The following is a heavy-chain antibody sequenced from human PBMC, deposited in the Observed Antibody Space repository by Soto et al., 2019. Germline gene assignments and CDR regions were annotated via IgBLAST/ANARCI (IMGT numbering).Heavy chain of an antibody. D-gene: IGHD3-22*01. Sequence: SVKVSCKASGGTLSSYAISWVRQAPGQGLEWMGGVIPIFGTANYAQKFQGRVTITADESTSTAYMELSSLRSEDTAVYYCARAPLYYYDSSGPPPLDYWGQGTLVTVSS. V-gene: IGHV1-69*13. CDR2: VIPIFGTA. CDR1: GGTLSSYA. J-gene: IGHJ4*02. CDR3: ARAPLYYYDSSGPPPLDY.